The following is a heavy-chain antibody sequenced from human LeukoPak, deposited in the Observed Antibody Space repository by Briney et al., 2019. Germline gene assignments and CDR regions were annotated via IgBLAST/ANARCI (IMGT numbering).Heavy chain of an antibody. CDR2: IYYSGST. J-gene: IGHJ4*02. D-gene: IGHD4-23*01. CDR3: ARDVNGGGHDY. Sequence: PSETLSLTCTVSGGSISSSSYYWGWIRQPPGKGLEWIGSIYYSGSTYYNPSLKSRVTISVDTSKNQFSLKLSSVTAADTAVYYCARDVNGGGHDYWGQGTLVTVSS. V-gene: IGHV4-39*07. CDR1: GGSISSSSYY.